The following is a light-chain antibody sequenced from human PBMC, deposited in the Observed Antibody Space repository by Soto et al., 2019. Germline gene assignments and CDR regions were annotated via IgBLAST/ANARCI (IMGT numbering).Light chain of an antibody. CDR1: RSVSSY. CDR2: DAS. CDR3: QQRSNWPIT. V-gene: IGKV3-11*01. J-gene: IGKJ5*01. Sequence: EIVLTPSPATLSLSPGDTATVSCRATRSVSSYLAWYQQKPGQAPRLLIYDASSRPTDIPARFSGSGSGTDFTLTISSLEPEDFALYYCQQRSNWPITFGQGTRLEIK.